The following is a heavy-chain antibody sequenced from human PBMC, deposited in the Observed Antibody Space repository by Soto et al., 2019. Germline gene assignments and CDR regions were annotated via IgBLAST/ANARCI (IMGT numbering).Heavy chain of an antibody. CDR3: AKDRPTSSSSKMDV. D-gene: IGHD6-6*01. CDR1: EFTFSNYA. Sequence: PGGSLRLSCAASEFTFSNYAMTWVRQAPGRGLEWVSTISTSGDGTYYTDSVKGRFTISRDNSKNTLYLQMDSLRAEDTAVYYCAKDRPTSSSSKMDVWGKGTTVTVSS. V-gene: IGHV3-23*01. CDR2: ISTSGDGT. J-gene: IGHJ6*04.